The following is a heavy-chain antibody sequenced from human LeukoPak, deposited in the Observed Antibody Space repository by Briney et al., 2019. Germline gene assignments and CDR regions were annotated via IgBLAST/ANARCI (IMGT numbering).Heavy chain of an antibody. CDR1: GFTFSSYW. J-gene: IGHJ4*02. Sequence: GGSLRLSCAASGFTFSSYWMHWVRQAPGKGLVWVSRINSDGSTTNYADSVKGRFTISRDNAKNTLDLQMNSLRAEDTAVYYCASSDYYDSSGSFDYWGQGTLVTVSS. D-gene: IGHD3-22*01. V-gene: IGHV3-74*01. CDR3: ASSDYYDSSGSFDY. CDR2: INSDGSTT.